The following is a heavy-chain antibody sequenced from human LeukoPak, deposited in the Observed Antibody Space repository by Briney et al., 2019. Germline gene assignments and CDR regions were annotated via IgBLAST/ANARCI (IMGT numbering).Heavy chain of an antibody. CDR2: IYYSGST. D-gene: IGHD5-12*01. CDR1: GGSLSSYY. V-gene: IGHV4-59*01. CDR3: ARDSIVATIGPLFFYGMDV. Sequence: PSETLSLTYTVSGGSLSSYYWSWIRQPPGKGLEWIGYIYYSGSTNYNPSLKSRVTISVDTSKNQFSLKLRSVTAADTAVYYCARDSIVATIGPLFFYGMDVWGQGTTVTVSS. J-gene: IGHJ6*02.